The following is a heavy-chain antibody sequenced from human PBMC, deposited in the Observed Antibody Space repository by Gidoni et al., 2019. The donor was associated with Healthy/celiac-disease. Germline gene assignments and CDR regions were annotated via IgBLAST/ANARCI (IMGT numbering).Heavy chain of an antibody. CDR3: AKDNQSGYSSGWYRGWFDP. J-gene: IGHJ5*02. D-gene: IGHD6-19*01. CDR1: GFTFDDYA. V-gene: IGHV3-9*01. Sequence: EVQLVESGGGLVQPGRSLRLSCAASGFTFDDYAMHWVRQAPGKGLEWVSGSSWNSGSIGYADSVKGRFTISRDNAKNSLYLQMNSLRAEDTALYYCAKDNQSGYSSGWYRGWFDPWGQGTLVTVSS. CDR2: SSWNSGSI.